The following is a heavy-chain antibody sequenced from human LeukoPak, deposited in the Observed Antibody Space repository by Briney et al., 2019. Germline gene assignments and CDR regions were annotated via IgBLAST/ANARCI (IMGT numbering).Heavy chain of an antibody. CDR1: GYTFTGYY. J-gene: IGHJ4*02. CDR2: INPNSGGT. V-gene: IGHV1-2*02. CDR3: ARVSATVIPLFDY. Sequence: GASVKVSCKASGYTFTGYYMHWVRQAPGQGLEWMGWINPNSGGTNYAQKFQGRVTMTRDTSISTAYMELSRLRSDDTAVYYCARVSATVIPLFDYWGQGALVTVSS. D-gene: IGHD4-17*01.